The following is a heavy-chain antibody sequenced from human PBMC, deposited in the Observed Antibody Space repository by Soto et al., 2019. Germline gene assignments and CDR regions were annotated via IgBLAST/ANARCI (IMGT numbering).Heavy chain of an antibody. V-gene: IGHV1-18*01. CDR3: AKDLLVGNEYQLLYGSYFDY. J-gene: IGHJ4*02. CDR1: GYTFTSYG. D-gene: IGHD2-2*02. Sequence: ASVKVSCKASGYTFTSYGISWVRQAPGQGLEWMGWISAYNGNTNYAQKLQGRVTMTTDTSTSTAYMELRSLRSDDTAVYYCAKDLLVGNEYQLLYGSYFDYWGQGTLVTVSS. CDR2: ISAYNGNT.